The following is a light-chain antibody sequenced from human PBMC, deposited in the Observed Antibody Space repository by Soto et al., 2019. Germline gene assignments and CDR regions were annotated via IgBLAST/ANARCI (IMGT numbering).Light chain of an antibody. CDR3: QQYNGYRWT. V-gene: IGKV1-5*03. Sequence: DIPMTQSPSTLSASVGDRVTITCRASQSISNWLAWHQQKPGKVPKILIYKASSLESGVPSRFSGSGSGTEFTLTISSLQPDDFATYYCQQYNGYRWTFGQGTKVEIK. J-gene: IGKJ1*01. CDR2: KAS. CDR1: QSISNW.